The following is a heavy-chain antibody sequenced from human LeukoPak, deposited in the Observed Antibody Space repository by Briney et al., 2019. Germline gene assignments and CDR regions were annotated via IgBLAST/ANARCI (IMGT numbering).Heavy chain of an antibody. CDR3: ARSTSVVVVAAAFDY. D-gene: IGHD2-15*01. CDR2: VHYSGTT. J-gene: IGHJ4*02. CDR1: GGSITNNYLY. Sequence: PSETLSLTCSVSGGSITNNYLYWGWIRLPPGKGLQWIGSVHYSGTTYYNPSLKSRVTISVDTSKNQFSLKLSSVTAADTAVYYCARSTSVVVVAAAFDYWGQGTLVTVSS. V-gene: IGHV4-39*07.